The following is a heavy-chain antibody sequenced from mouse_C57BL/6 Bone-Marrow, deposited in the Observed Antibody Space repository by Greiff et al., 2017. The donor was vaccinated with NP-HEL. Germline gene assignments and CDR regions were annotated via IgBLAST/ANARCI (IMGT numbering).Heavy chain of an antibody. V-gene: IGHV5-15*04. D-gene: IGHD4-1*01. J-gene: IGHJ4*01. CDR1: GFTFSDYG. Sequence: EVMLVESGGGLVQPGGSLKLSCAASGFTFSDYGMAWVRQAPRKGPEWVAFISNLAYSIYYADTVTGRFTISRENAKNTLYLEMSSLRSEDTAMYYCARPNWDVDYAMDDWGQGTSVTVSS. CDR3: ARPNWDVDYAMDD. CDR2: ISNLAYSI.